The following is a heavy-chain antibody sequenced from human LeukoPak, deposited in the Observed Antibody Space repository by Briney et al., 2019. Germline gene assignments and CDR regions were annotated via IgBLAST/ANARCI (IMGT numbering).Heavy chain of an antibody. J-gene: IGHJ4*02. D-gene: IGHD3-22*01. CDR3: ATFTYYYDSSGLD. CDR2: ISWNSGSI. CDR1: GFTFDDYA. V-gene: IGHV3-9*01. Sequence: GGSLRLSCAASGFTFDDYAMHWVRQAPGKGLEWVSGISWNSGSIGYADSVKGRFTISRDNAKNSLYLQMNSLRAEDTAVYYCATFTYYYDSSGLDWGQGTLVTVSS.